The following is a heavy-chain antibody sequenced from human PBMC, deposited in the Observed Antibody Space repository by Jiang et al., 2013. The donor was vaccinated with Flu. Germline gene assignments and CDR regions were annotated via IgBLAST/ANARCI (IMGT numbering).Heavy chain of an antibody. D-gene: IGHD2-2*01. V-gene: IGHV2-5*01. J-gene: IGHJ4*02. CDR2: IYWNDDK. CDR3: AHRIKYQLLWGY. CDR1: GFSLSTSGVG. Sequence: KPTQTLTLTCTFSGFSLSTSGVGVGWIRQPPGKALEWLALIYWNDDKRYRPSLKSRFTITKDTYQKPGGPYNDQHGPCDTATYYCAHRIKYQLLWGYWGQGTLVTVS.